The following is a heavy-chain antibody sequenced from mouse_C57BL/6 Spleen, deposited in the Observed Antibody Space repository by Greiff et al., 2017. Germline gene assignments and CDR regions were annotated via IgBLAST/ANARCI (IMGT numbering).Heavy chain of an antibody. CDR1: GYTFTDYY. Sequence: QVQLQQSGAELVKPGASVKISCKASGYTFTDYYINWVKQRPGQGLEWIGKIGPGSGSTYYNEKFKGKATLTADKSSSTAYMQLSSLTSDDSAIYFGARSYYGGPYYAMDYWGQGTSVTVSS. CDR3: ARSYYGGPYYAMDY. V-gene: IGHV1-77*01. CDR2: IGPGSGST. J-gene: IGHJ4*01. D-gene: IGHD1-1*02.